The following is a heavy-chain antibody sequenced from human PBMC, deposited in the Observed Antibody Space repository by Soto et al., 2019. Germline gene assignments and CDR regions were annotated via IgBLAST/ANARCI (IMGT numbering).Heavy chain of an antibody. CDR1: GYTLTELS. Sequence: ASVKVSCKVSGYTLTELSMHWVRQAPGKGLEWMGGFDPEDGETIYAQKFQERVTITRDMSTSTAYMELSSLRSEDTAVYYCAAVGLSEPDIVVVPVAMGVDYWGQGTLVTVSS. CDR2: FDPEDGET. J-gene: IGHJ4*02. CDR3: AAVGLSEPDIVVVPVAMGVDY. V-gene: IGHV1-24*01. D-gene: IGHD2-2*01.